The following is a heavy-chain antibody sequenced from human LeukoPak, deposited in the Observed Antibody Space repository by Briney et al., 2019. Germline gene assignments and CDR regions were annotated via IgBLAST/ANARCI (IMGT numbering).Heavy chain of an antibody. D-gene: IGHD5-18*01. Sequence: GGSLRLSRAASGFDFSTYAMSWVRQAPGKGPEWVSGISGSGDTTYYADSVKGRFTISRDNSKNTLYLQMNSLRAEDTAVYYCAKDQVDTAMVTYYMDVWGKGTTVTISS. CDR3: AKDQVDTAMVTYYMDV. CDR1: GFDFSTYA. J-gene: IGHJ6*03. V-gene: IGHV3-23*01. CDR2: ISGSGDTT.